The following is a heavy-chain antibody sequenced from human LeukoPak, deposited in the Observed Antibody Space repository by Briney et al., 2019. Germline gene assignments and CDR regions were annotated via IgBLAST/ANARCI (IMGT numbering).Heavy chain of an antibody. D-gene: IGHD5-18*01. Sequence: SVKVSCKASGGTFSSYTISWVRQAPGQGLEWMGRIIPILGIANYAQKFQGRVTITADKSTSTAYMELSSLRSENTAVYYCAASDTAMVIPHYYYYYGMDVWGQGTTVTVSS. J-gene: IGHJ6*02. CDR3: AASDTAMVIPHYYYYYGMDV. V-gene: IGHV1-69*02. CDR2: IIPILGIA. CDR1: GGTFSSYT.